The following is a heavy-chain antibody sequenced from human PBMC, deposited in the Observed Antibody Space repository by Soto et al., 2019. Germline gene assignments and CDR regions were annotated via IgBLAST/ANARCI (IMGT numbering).Heavy chain of an antibody. CDR1: GFTFSTFA. CDR2: ISASGTHT. CDR3: AKGLRPWNHMDA. J-gene: IGHJ6*03. D-gene: IGHD1-1*01. Sequence: EVQLLESGGGFVQPGGSLRLSCAASGFTFSTFAMTWVRQAPGKGLEWVSSISASGTHTYHADPGRGRFTISRDDSINTLYLHLNSLRGGDTAVYDCAKGLRPWNHMDAWGRGTTVTVSS. V-gene: IGHV3-23*01.